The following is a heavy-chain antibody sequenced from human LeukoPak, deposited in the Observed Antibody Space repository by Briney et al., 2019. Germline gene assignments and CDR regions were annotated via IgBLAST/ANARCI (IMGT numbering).Heavy chain of an antibody. CDR1: GGSISSSSYD. CDR3: ARRYCSSTSCHYFDY. V-gene: IGHV4-39*01. CDR2: IYYSGST. Sequence: SEILSLTRTVSGGSISSSSYDWGWIRHPPGTGLEWIGSIYYSGSTYYNPPLQSRVTISVDTCKDQFCLKRSSVTAADTAVYYCARRYCSSTSCHYFDYWGQGTLVTVSS. J-gene: IGHJ4*02. D-gene: IGHD2-2*01.